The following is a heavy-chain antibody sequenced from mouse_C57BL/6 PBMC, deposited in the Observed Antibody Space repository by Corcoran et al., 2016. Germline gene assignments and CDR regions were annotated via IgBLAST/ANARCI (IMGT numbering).Heavy chain of an antibody. CDR3: ARDRNWYFDV. D-gene: IGHD2-14*01. J-gene: IGHJ1*03. CDR2: MNIYSGVP. Sequence: QIQLVQSGPELKKPGETVKISCKASGYTFTTYGMSWMKQAPGKGLKWMGWMNIYSGVPTYADDFKGRFALSLETSASTAYLEINNLKSKDTATYFCARDRNWYFDVWGIGTTVTVSS. CDR1: GYTFTTYG. V-gene: IGHV9-3*01.